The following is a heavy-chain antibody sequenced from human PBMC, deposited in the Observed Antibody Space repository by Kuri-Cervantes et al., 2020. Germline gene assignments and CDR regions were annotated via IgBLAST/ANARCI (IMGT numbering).Heavy chain of an antibody. J-gene: IGHJ4*02. D-gene: IGHD3-10*01. CDR3: ARERSEWFGELLSPLDY. CDR2: IYYSGST. V-gene: IGHV4-59*01. CDR1: GFTFSSYW. Sequence: GSLRLSCAASGFTFSSYWMSWIRQPPGKGLEWIGYIYYSGSTNYNPSLKSRVTISVDTSKNQFSLKLSSVTAADTAVYYCARERSEWFGELLSPLDYWGQGTLVTVSS.